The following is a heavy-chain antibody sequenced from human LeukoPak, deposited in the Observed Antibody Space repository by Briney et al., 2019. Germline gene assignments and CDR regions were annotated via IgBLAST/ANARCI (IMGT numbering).Heavy chain of an antibody. CDR2: ISWNSGSI. J-gene: IGHJ4*02. CDR1: GFTFDDYA. Sequence: GGSLRLSCAASGFTFDDYAMHWVRQAPGKGLEWVSGISWNSGSIVYADSVKRRFTTSRDNAKNSLYLQMNSPRAEDMALYYCAKEACSSTSCYIDYWGQGTLVTVSS. CDR3: AKEACSSTSCYIDY. V-gene: IGHV3-9*03. D-gene: IGHD2-2*02.